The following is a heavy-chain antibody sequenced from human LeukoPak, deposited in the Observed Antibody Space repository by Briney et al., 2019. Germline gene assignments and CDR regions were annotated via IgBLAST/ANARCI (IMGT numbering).Heavy chain of an antibody. CDR1: GYTFTSYG. V-gene: IGHV1-18*01. CDR3: ARAPQFGVVTIYWFDP. J-gene: IGHJ5*02. D-gene: IGHD3-3*01. Sequence: GASVKVSCKASGYTFTSYGISWVRQAPGQGLEWMGWISAYNGNTNYAQKLQGRVTMTTDTSTSTAYMELRSLRSDDTAVYYCARAPQFGVVTIYWFDPWGQGTLVTVSS. CDR2: ISAYNGNT.